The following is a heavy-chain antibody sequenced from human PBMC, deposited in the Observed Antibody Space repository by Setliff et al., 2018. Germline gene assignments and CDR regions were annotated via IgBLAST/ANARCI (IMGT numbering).Heavy chain of an antibody. Sequence: ESLKISCAASGFTFRSYAMSWVRQAPGKGLEWVSGVSGSGGSTYYTDSVKGRFTISRDNSKNTLYLQMNSLRAEDTAVYYCAKDSSYSMIVVVIPFDYWGQGTLVTVSS. D-gene: IGHD3-22*01. CDR2: VSGSGGST. CDR3: AKDSSYSMIVVVIPFDY. J-gene: IGHJ4*02. CDR1: GFTFRSYA. V-gene: IGHV3-23*01.